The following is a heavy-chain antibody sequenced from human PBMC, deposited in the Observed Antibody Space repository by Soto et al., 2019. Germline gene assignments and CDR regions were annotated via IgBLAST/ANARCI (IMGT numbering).Heavy chain of an antibody. CDR3: ARDRGTMIVVGDWFDP. V-gene: IGHV1-69*06. CDR2: IIPIFDTA. CDR1: GGTFSSYA. Sequence: GASVKVSCKASGGTFSSYAISWVRQAPGQGLEWMGGIIPIFDTANYAQKFQGRVTITADKSTSTAYMELSSLRSEDTAVYYCARDRGTMIVVGDWFDPWGQGTLVTVSS. D-gene: IGHD3-22*01. J-gene: IGHJ5*02.